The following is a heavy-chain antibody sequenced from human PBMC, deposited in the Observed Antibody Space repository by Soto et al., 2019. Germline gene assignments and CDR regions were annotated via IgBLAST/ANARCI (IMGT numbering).Heavy chain of an antibody. J-gene: IGHJ3*02. Sequence: VQLVESGGGLVQPGGSLRLSCAASGFTFSSYDMHWVRQATGKGLEWVSAIGTAGDTYYPGSVKGRFTISRENAKNSLYLQMNSLRAGDTAVYYCARKGLVRGGDAFDIWGQGTMVTVSS. D-gene: IGHD3-10*01. CDR3: ARKGLVRGGDAFDI. CDR2: IGTAGDT. CDR1: GFTFSSYD. V-gene: IGHV3-13*01.